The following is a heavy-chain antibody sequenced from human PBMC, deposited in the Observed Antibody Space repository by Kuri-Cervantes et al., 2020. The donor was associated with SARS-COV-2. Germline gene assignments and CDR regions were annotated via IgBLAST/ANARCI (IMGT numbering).Heavy chain of an antibody. Sequence: ESLKISCTVSGGSISSSSYYWSWIRQPPGKGLEWIGEINHSGSTNYNPSLKSRVTISVDTSKNQFSLKLSSVTAADTAVYYCARAAAGNWFDPWGQGTLVTVSS. D-gene: IGHD6-13*01. CDR1: GGSISSSSYY. J-gene: IGHJ5*02. CDR3: ARAAAGNWFDP. V-gene: IGHV4-39*07. CDR2: INHSGST.